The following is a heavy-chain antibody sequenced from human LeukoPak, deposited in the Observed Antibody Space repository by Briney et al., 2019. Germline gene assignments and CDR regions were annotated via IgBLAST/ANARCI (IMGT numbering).Heavy chain of an antibody. J-gene: IGHJ5*02. CDR3: AREGGDPRWLDP. D-gene: IGHD6-25*01. CDR1: GGSISSYY. V-gene: IGHV4-4*07. Sequence: PSETLSLTCTVSGGSISSYYWTWIRQSAGKGLEWIGRINTSGSTNYNPSLRGRVTMSVNTSKNQFSLNLTSVTAADMAVYSCAREGGDPRWLDPWGQGTLVTVSS. CDR2: INTSGST.